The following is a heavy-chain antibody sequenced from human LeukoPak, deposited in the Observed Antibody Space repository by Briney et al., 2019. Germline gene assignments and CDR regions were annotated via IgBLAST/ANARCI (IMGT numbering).Heavy chain of an antibody. CDR2: ISAGGDST. CDR1: GLNFGESA. CDR3: AKDGGEHWFDP. Sequence: GGSLRLSCVASGLNFGESAMHWVRQAPGKGLEWVSAISAGGDSTYHADSVKGRFTISRDNSKNTLYLQMNSLRAEDTAVYYCAKDGGEHWFDPWGQGILVTVSS. V-gene: IGHV3-23*01. J-gene: IGHJ5*02. D-gene: IGHD3-16*01.